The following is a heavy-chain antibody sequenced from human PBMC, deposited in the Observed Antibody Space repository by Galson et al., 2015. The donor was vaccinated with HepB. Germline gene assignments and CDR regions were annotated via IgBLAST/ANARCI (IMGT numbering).Heavy chain of an antibody. Sequence: SLRLSCAASGFTFSTHSINWVRQAPGKGLEWVSSISGSTTYINYADSVKGRFTISRDNAKNSLYLQMNSLRAEDTAVYYCARIRVSGDYDFWSGFYIPDDYWGQGTLVTVSS. D-gene: IGHD3-3*01. CDR1: GFTFSTHS. V-gene: IGHV3-21*01. J-gene: IGHJ4*02. CDR2: ISGSTTYI. CDR3: ARIRVSGDYDFWSGFYIPDDY.